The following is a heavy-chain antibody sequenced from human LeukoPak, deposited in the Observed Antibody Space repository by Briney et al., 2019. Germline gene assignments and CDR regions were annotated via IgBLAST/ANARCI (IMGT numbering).Heavy chain of an antibody. Sequence: PGGSLRLSCAASGFTVSSNYMSWVRQAPGKGLEWVSVIYSGGSTYYADSVKGRFTISRDNSKNTLYLQMNSLRAEDTAVYYCARGLYDRYMEGAFDIWGQGTMVTVSS. D-gene: IGHD3-22*01. V-gene: IGHV3-53*01. CDR2: IYSGGST. CDR1: GFTVSSNY. J-gene: IGHJ3*02. CDR3: ARGLYDRYMEGAFDI.